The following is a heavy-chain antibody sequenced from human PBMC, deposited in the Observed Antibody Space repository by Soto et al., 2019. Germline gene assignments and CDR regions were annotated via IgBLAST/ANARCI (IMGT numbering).Heavy chain of an antibody. V-gene: IGHV3-48*01. J-gene: IGHJ4*02. CDR1: GFTFSSFS. CDR3: GRDGAASGIFDS. D-gene: IGHD6-13*01. Sequence: EVQLVESGGGLVQPGGSLRLSCAASGFTFSSFSMNWVRQAPGKGLEWVSYISSSGVTIYYADSVKGRFTISRDNAKISLSLEMISLRADGSAVYVCGRDGAASGIFDSWGQGTLVTVSS. CDR2: ISSSGVTI.